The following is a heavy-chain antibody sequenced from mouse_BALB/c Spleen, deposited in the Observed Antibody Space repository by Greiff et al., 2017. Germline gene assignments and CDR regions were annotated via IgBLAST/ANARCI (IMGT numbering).Heavy chain of an antibody. CDR2: IRSKSNNYAT. D-gene: IGHD1-1*01. CDR3: VRESTGAMDY. CDR1: GFTFNTNA. V-gene: IGHV10S3*01. J-gene: IGHJ4*01. Sequence: EVQLVETGGGLVQPKGSLKLSCAASGFTFNTNAMNWVRQAPGKGLEWVARIRSKSNNYATYYADSVKDRFTISRDDSQSMLYLQMNNLKTEDTAMYYCVRESTGAMDYWGQGTSVTVSS.